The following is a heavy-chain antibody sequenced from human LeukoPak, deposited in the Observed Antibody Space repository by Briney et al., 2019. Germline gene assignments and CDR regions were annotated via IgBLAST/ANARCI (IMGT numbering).Heavy chain of an antibody. CDR3: ARGAYDSSGYYSAADY. CDR1: GFTFSSYE. CDR2: ISSSGSTI. Sequence: PGGSLRLSCAASGFTFSSYEMNWVRQAPGKGLEWVSYISSSGSTIYYADSVKGRFTISRDNAKNSLYLQMNSLRAEDTAVYYCARGAYDSSGYYSAADYWGQGTLVTVSS. V-gene: IGHV3-48*03. D-gene: IGHD3-22*01. J-gene: IGHJ4*02.